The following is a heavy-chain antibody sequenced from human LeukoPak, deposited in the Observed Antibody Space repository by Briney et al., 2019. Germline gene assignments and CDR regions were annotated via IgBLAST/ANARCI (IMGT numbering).Heavy chain of an antibody. D-gene: IGHD1-26*01. CDR3: ARGVGAKEYAFDI. Sequence: GASVKVSCRASGYTLTGYGFTWVRRAPEQGLEGMGGIIPIFGTANYAQKFQGRVTITADESTSTAYMELSSLRSEDTAVYYCARGVGAKEYAFDIWGQGTMVTVSS. V-gene: IGHV1-69*13. CDR2: IIPIFGTA. J-gene: IGHJ3*02. CDR1: GYTLTGYG.